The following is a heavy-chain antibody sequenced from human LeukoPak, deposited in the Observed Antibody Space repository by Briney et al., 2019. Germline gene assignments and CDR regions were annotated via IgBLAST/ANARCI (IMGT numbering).Heavy chain of an antibody. CDR2: IYYSGST. V-gene: IGHV4-59*01. CDR3: ARDGYYYDSSGLSGYYGMDV. CDR1: GGSISTYY. D-gene: IGHD3-22*01. Sequence: SETLSLTCTVSGGSISTYYWSWIRQPPGKGLEWIGYIYYSGSTHYNPSLKSRVTISVDTSKNQFSLKLSSVTAADTAVYYCARDGYYYDSSGLSGYYGMDVWGQGTTVTVSS. J-gene: IGHJ6*02.